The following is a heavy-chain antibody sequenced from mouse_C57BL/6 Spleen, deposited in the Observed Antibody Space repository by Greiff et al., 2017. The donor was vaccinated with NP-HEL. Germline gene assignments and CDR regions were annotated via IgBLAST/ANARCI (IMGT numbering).Heavy chain of an antibody. D-gene: IGHD1-1*01. CDR1: GFNIKDDY. CDR3: TTRNYYGSSYWYFDV. J-gene: IGHJ1*03. CDR2: IYPENGDT. V-gene: IGHV14-4*01. Sequence: EVQLQQSGAELVRPGASVKLSCTASGFNIKDDYMHWVKQRPEQGLEWIGWIYPENGDTEYASKFQGKATITADTSSNTAYLQLSSLTSEDTAVYYCTTRNYYGSSYWYFDVWGTGTTVTVSS.